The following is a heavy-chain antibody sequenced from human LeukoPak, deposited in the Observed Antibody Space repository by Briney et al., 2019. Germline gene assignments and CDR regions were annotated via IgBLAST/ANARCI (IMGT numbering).Heavy chain of an antibody. V-gene: IGHV3-53*01. CDR2: IYSTGST. CDR3: ARAPLSALWPYDY. J-gene: IGHJ4*02. CDR1: GFTVSSNY. Sequence: GGSLRLSCAASGFTVSSNYMSWVRQAPGKGLEWVSVIYSTGSTFYADSVRGRFTISRDSSKNTLYLQMNSLRAEDTAVYYCARAPLSALWPYDYWGQGTLVTVSS. D-gene: IGHD3-10*01.